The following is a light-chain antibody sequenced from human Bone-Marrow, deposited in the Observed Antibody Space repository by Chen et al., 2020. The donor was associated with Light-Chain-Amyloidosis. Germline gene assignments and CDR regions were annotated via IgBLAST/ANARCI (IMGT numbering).Light chain of an antibody. CDR3: SSYTLTNTLV. J-gene: IGLJ1*01. CDR1: SSDVVGDNH. CDR2: EVT. Sequence: QSALTQPASVSGSPGQSITTSSTGTSSDVVGDNHVSWYQQHPDKAPKLMIYEVTNRPSWVPARFSGTKSDNTGCLTISGLQTEDEADYFCSSYTLTNTLVFRSGSRVTGL. V-gene: IGLV2-14*01.